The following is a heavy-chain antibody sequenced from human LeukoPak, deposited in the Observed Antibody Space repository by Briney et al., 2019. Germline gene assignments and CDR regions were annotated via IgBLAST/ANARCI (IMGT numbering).Heavy chain of an antibody. Sequence: SETLSLTCTVSGGFISSSSYYWGWIRQPPGKGLEWIGSIFYSGNTYYNPSLKSRVTISVDTSKNQFSLKLSSVTAADTAVYYCARLHDSSGYYYEGGAFDIWGQGTMVTVSS. CDR2: IFYSGNT. J-gene: IGHJ3*02. D-gene: IGHD3-22*01. CDR3: ARLHDSSGYYYEGGAFDI. V-gene: IGHV4-39*01. CDR1: GGFISSSSYY.